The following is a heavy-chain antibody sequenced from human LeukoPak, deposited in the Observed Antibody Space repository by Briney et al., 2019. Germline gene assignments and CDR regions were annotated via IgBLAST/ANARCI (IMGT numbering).Heavy chain of an antibody. Sequence: QSGGSLRLSCAASGFTFSSYSMNWVRQAPGKGLEWVSYISSSSSTLYYADSVKGRFTISRDNAKNSLYLQMNSLSDEDTAVYCCAGGGRYDSSGYYPSIDYWGQGTLVTVSS. V-gene: IGHV3-48*02. CDR1: GFTFSSYS. D-gene: IGHD3-22*01. J-gene: IGHJ4*02. CDR3: AGGGRYDSSGYYPSIDY. CDR2: ISSSSSTL.